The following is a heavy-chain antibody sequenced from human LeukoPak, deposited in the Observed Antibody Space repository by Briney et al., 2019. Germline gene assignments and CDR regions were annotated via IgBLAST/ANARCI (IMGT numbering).Heavy chain of an antibody. CDR3: ARDSGPGYSSTWYDY. CDR1: GFTFSSYE. V-gene: IGHV3-48*03. CDR2: ISSSGSTI. J-gene: IGHJ4*02. Sequence: PGGSLRLSCAASGFTFSSYEMNWVRQAPGKGLEWVSYISSSGSTIYYADSVKGRFTISRDNAKHSLYLQMNSLRAEDTAVYYCARDSGPGYSSTWYDYWGQGTLVTVSS. D-gene: IGHD6-13*01.